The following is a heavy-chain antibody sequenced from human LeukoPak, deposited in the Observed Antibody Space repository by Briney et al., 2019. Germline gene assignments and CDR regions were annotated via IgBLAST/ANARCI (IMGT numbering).Heavy chain of an antibody. V-gene: IGHV3-33*01. D-gene: IGHD5-18*01. CDR1: GFTFSSYG. Sequence: GGSLRLSCAASGFTFSSYGMHWVRQAPGKGLEWVAVIWYDGSNKYYADSVKGRFTISRDNSKNTLYLQMNSLRAKDTAVYYCARDRGYSYGIVDYWGQGTLVTVSS. CDR3: ARDRGYSYGIVDY. J-gene: IGHJ4*02. CDR2: IWYDGSNK.